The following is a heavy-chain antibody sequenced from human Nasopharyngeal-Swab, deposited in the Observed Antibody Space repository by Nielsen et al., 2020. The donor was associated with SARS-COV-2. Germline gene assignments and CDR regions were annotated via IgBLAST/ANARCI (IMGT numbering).Heavy chain of an antibody. D-gene: IGHD3-10*01. V-gene: IGHV7-4-1*02. CDR2: INTNTGNP. CDR3: ARDAVLLWFGELSWHYYYYMDV. J-gene: IGHJ6*03. Sequence: WVRQAPGQGLEWMGWINTNTGNPTYAQGFTGRFVFSLDTSVSTAYLQISSLKAVDTAVYYCARDAVLLWFGELSWHYYYYMDVWGKGTTVTVSS.